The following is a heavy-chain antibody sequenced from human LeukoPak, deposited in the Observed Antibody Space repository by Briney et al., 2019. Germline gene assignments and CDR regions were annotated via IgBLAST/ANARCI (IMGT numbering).Heavy chain of an antibody. V-gene: IGHV1-8*01. J-gene: IGHJ6*02. CDR2: MNPNSGNT. D-gene: IGHD6-13*01. CDR3: ARVGYSSSWYPVPYYGMDV. Sequence: ASVKVSFKASGYTFTSYDINWVRQATRQGLEWMGWMNPNSGNTGYAQKFQGRVTMTRNTSISTAYMELSSLRSEDTAVYYCARVGYSSSWYPVPYYGMDVWGQGTTVTVSS. CDR1: GYTFTSYD.